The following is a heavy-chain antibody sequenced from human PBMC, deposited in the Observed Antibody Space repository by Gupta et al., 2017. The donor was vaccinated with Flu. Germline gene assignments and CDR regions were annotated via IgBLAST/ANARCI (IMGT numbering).Heavy chain of an antibody. V-gene: IGHV3-30*18. CDR1: GFTFSSYG. CDR3: AKDLGYSSSWYNTIQYFQH. CDR2: ISYDGSNK. J-gene: IGHJ1*01. Sequence: QVQLVESGGGVVQPGRSLRLSCSASGFTFSSYGMHWVRQAPGQGLEWVAVISYDGSNKYYADSVKGRFTISRDNSKNTLYLQMNSLRAEDTAVYYCAKDLGYSSSWYNTIQYFQHWGQGTLVTVSS. D-gene: IGHD6-13*01.